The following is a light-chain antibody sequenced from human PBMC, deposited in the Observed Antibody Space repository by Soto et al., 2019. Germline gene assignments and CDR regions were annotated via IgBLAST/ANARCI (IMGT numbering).Light chain of an antibody. CDR2: GAS. J-gene: IGKJ1*01. Sequence: PGPLSLSPGERATLSCRASQSVSSNLAWYQQKPGQAPRLLIYGASTRATGIPARFSGSWSGTEFTLTISSLQSEDFAVYYCQQYNNWLKTFGQGTKV. CDR3: QQYNNWLKT. V-gene: IGKV3-15*01. CDR1: QSVSSN.